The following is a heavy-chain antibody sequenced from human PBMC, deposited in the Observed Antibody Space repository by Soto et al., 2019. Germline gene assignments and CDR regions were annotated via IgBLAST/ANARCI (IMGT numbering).Heavy chain of an antibody. Sequence: QITLEESGPTRVKPTQTLALTCTFSGFSLTTSGVGVGWIRKTPGKALECLAIIYWEDDKRYSPSLKSRRTITKDTSKNQVVLIMAYMDPVDTGTYFRAQRGYMNGNWDQGYFDYWGQGILVTVSS. CDR2: IYWEDDK. CDR3: AQRGYMNGNWDQGYFDY. CDR1: GFSLTTSGVG. V-gene: IGHV2-5*02. D-gene: IGHD7-27*01. J-gene: IGHJ4*02.